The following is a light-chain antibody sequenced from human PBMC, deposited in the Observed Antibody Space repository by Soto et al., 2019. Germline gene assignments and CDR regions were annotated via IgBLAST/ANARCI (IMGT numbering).Light chain of an antibody. CDR2: LNSDGSH. J-gene: IGLJ3*02. V-gene: IGLV4-69*01. Sequence: QPVLTQPPSASASLGASVKPTCTLSSGHNSYAIAWHQQQPEKGPRYLMKLNSDGSHSKGDGIPDRFSGSSSGAERYLTISSLQSEDEADYYCQTWSTDIRVFGGGTKLTVL. CDR3: QTWSTDIRV. CDR1: SGHNSYA.